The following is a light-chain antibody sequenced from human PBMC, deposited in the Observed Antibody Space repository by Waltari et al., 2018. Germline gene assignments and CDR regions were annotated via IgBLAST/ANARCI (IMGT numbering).Light chain of an antibody. CDR1: DIENKV. Sequence: SYVLTQPPSLSVAPGRTATFTCGGDDIENKVANWYQKGAGQAPGLVLYDNIDRPSGVPDRFSGSNARNTATLTITSVEVGDEADYYCQLWESAGGHPVFGGGTTLTVL. V-gene: IGLV3-21*03. CDR3: QLWESAGGHPV. CDR2: DNI. J-gene: IGLJ2*01.